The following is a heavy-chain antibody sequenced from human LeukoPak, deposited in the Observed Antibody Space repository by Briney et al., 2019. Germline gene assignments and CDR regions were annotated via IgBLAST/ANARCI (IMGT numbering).Heavy chain of an antibody. CDR1: GAPLSPYH. D-gene: IGHD3-3*02. CDR2: IYTSGST. CDR3: ARGSDEAKGRTSTSFVC. J-gene: IGHJ4*02. V-gene: IGHV4-4*07. Sequence: KPSETLSLTCTVSGAPLSPYHWCWIGQPAGKGLEWIGSIYTSGSTTYNSSLKNRVTMLLDTSNNQFSLKLSSVTAADSAMYYCARGSDEAKGRTSTSFVCWGQGTLVAASS.